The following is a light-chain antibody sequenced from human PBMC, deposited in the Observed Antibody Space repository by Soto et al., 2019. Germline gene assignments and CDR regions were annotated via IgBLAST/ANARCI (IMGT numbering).Light chain of an antibody. V-gene: IGKV3-15*01. CDR1: QSVSSN. J-gene: IGKJ1*01. Sequence: EIVMTQSPATLSVSPGERATLSCRASQSVSSNLAWYQQKPGQAPRLLIYGASTRATGIPARFSGSGSGTEFTLTISSRRSEDFAVYYCHQYNNWPRTFGQGTKVEIK. CDR3: HQYNNWPRT. CDR2: GAS.